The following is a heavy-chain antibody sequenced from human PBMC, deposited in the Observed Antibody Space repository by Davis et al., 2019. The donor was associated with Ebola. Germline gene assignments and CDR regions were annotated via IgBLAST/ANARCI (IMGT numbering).Heavy chain of an antibody. V-gene: IGHV1-18*01. D-gene: IGHD3-9*01. CDR3: ARGESSSVLRYFDWLENYYYYGMDV. CDR1: GYTFTSYG. Sequence: ASVKVSCKASGYTFTSYGISWVRQAPGQGLEWMGWISAYNGNTNYAQKLQGRVTMTTDTSTSTAYIELRSLRSDDTAVYYCARGESSSVLRYFDWLENYYYYGMDVWGQGTTVTVSS. CDR2: ISAYNGNT. J-gene: IGHJ6*02.